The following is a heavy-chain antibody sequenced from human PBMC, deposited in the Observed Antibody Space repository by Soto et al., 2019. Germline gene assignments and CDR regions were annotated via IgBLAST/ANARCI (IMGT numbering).Heavy chain of an antibody. V-gene: IGHV1-69*06. CDR3: AIDVIVVVVAATADYYYYGMDV. J-gene: IGHJ6*02. Sequence: SVKVSCKASGGTFSSYAISWVRQAPGQGLEWMGGIIPIFGTANYAQKLQGRVTITADKSTSTAYMELSSLRSEGTAVYYCAIDVIVVVVAATADYYYYGMDVWGQGTTVTVSS. CDR2: IIPIFGTA. CDR1: GGTFSSYA. D-gene: IGHD2-15*01.